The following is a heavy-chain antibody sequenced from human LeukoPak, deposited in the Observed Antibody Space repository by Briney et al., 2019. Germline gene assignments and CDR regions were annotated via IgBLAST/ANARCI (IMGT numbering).Heavy chain of an antibody. V-gene: IGHV1-18*01. CDR2: ISAYNGNT. J-gene: IGHJ6*03. Sequence: GASVKCSCKACGYTFTSYGISWVRQAPAQGLEWMGWISAYNGNTNYAQKLQGRVTMTTDTSTSTAYMELRSLRSDDTAVYYCAGVPAATWGYYMDVWGKGTTVTISS. CDR3: AGVPAATWGYYMDV. D-gene: IGHD2-2*01. CDR1: GYTFTSYG.